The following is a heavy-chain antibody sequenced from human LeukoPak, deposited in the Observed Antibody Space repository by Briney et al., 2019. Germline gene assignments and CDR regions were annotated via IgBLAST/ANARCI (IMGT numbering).Heavy chain of an antibody. CDR1: GFTFSSYG. CDR2: ISTSSSYI. CDR3: ARAYSGRYGLGYYYMDV. Sequence: GGSLRLSCAASGFTFSSYGMRWVRQAPGKGLEWVSSISTSSSYIYYADSVKGRFTTSRDNAKNSLYLQMNSLRAEDTAVYYCARAYSGRYGLGYYYMDVWGKGTTVTISS. D-gene: IGHD1-26*01. V-gene: IGHV3-21*01. J-gene: IGHJ6*03.